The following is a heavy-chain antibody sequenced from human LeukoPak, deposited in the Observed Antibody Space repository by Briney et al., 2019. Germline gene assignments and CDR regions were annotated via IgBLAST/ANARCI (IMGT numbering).Heavy chain of an antibody. CDR3: ASTYCSSTSCYLLNYYYGMDV. J-gene: IGHJ6*02. V-gene: IGHV1-18*01. D-gene: IGHD2-2*01. CDR1: GYTFTSYG. Sequence: GASVKVSCKASGYTFTSYGISWVRQAPGQGLEWMGWISAYNGNTNYAQKLQGRVTMTTDTSTSTAYMELRSLRSDDTAVYYCASTYCSSTSCYLLNYYYGMDVWGQGTTVTVSS. CDR2: ISAYNGNT.